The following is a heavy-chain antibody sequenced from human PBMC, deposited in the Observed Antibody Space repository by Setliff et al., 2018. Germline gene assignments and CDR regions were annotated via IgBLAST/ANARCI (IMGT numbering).Heavy chain of an antibody. CDR3: AQTKGFVDGYLDP. J-gene: IGHJ5*02. V-gene: IGHV1-2*02. CDR1: ADTFTGYY. D-gene: IGHD2-21*02. CDR2: INGNSGVT. Sequence: ASVKVSCKASADTFTGYYVHWVRQAPGQGLEWMGWINGNSGVTKYAQKFQGRVTMTSVTSISIVYTDLTRLTSDDTAVYYCAQTKGFVDGYLDPWGQGTLVTVSS.